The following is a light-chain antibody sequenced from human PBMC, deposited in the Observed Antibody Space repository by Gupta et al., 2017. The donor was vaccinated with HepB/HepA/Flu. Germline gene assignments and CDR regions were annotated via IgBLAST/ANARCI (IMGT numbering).Light chain of an antibody. CDR1: SSNVGNNY. Sequence: SVLSQPPSVSGTPGQRVTLSCSGSSSNVGNNYIYWYHQVPGTAPKLLIYRNNPRPSGVPDRFSGSKSGTSASLAISGLRAEDEAGYYCATWDDSRSGWVFGGGTKVTVL. CDR3: ATWDDSRSGWV. CDR2: RNN. J-gene: IGLJ3*02. V-gene: IGLV1-47*01.